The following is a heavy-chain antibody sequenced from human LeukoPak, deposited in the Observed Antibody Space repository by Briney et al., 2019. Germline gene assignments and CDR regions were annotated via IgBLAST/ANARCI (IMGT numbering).Heavy chain of an antibody. D-gene: IGHD6-19*01. CDR1: GGTFSSYA. Sequence: SVKVSCKASGGTFSSYAISWVRQAPGQGLEWMGRIIPIFGTANYAQKFQGRVTITTDESTSTAYMELRSLRSDDTAVYYCARDSSGWENWFDPWGQGTLVTVSS. J-gene: IGHJ5*02. CDR2: IIPIFGTA. V-gene: IGHV1-69*05. CDR3: ARDSSGWENWFDP.